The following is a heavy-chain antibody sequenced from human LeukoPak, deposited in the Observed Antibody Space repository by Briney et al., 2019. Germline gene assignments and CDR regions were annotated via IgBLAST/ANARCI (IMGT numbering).Heavy chain of an antibody. CDR1: GFSLSTWGGG. D-gene: IGHD2-15*01. V-gene: IGHV2-5*02. Sequence: SGPTLVKPTQTLTLTCTFSGFSLSTWGGGGVWIRHPPGNALEWLTLFYWGDDKRYSPSLKSRLTITKDTSKNQVVLTMTNMDPVDTATYYCAHSTDFCSGGSCQYNWFDPWGQGTLVTVSS. CDR3: AHSTDFCSGGSCQYNWFDP. J-gene: IGHJ5*02. CDR2: FYWGDDK.